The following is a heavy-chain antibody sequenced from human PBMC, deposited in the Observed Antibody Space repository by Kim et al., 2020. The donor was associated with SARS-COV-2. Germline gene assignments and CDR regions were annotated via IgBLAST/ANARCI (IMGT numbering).Heavy chain of an antibody. CDR2: IIPIFGTA. CDR3: ARNSRIDYYDSSGYYDSNYYYYGMDV. V-gene: IGHV1-69*13. J-gene: IGHJ6*02. CDR1: GGTFSSYA. D-gene: IGHD3-22*01. Sequence: SVKVSCKASGGTFSSYAISWVRQAPGQGLEWMGGIIPIFGTANYAQKFQGRVTITADESTSTAYMELSSLRSEDTAVYYCARNSRIDYYDSSGYYDSNYYYYGMDVWGQGTTVTVSS.